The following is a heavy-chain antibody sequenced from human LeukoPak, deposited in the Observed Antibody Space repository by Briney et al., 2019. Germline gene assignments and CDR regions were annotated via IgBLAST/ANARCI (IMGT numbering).Heavy chain of an antibody. V-gene: IGHV3-30*03. CDR1: GFTFSNYA. CDR3: ARDGVAARSFDY. Sequence: GGSLRLSCAASGFTFSNYAMSWVRQAPGKGLEWVAVISYDGSNKYYADSVKGRFTISRDNSKNTLYLRMNSLRAEDTAVYYCARDGVAARSFDYWGQGTLVTVSS. J-gene: IGHJ4*02. CDR2: ISYDGSNK. D-gene: IGHD6-6*01.